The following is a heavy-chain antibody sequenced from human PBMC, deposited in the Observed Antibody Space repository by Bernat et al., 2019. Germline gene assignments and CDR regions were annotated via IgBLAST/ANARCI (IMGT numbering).Heavy chain of an antibody. D-gene: IGHD1-14*01. J-gene: IGHJ4*02. CDR1: GLSVSNAW. CDR2: IKSKSEGRTA. Sequence: EVQLVESGGGLVKPGESLRPSCAASGLSVSNAWMCWVRQAPGKGLEWVSRIKSKSEGRTADYTAPVKGRFTISRDDSKNTLHLQMNSLNTEDTAVYYFAAGTSWGQGIRVSISS. CDR3: AAGTS. V-gene: IGHV3-15*01.